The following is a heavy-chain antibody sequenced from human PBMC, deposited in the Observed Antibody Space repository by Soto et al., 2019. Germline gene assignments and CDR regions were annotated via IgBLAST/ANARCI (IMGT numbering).Heavy chain of an antibody. CDR1: GDSISISSYY. V-gene: IGHV4-39*01. D-gene: IGHD1-26*01. J-gene: IGHJ4*01. CDR3: GAMLIVGATPYYLEF. CDR2: MYYSGST. Sequence: PSETLSLTCTISGDSISISSYYWAWIRQPPGKGLEWIGSMYYSGSTYNNPSLKSRVTMSVDTPKKQFSLILSSVTAADTAVYYCGAMLIVGATPYYLEFWDEGNLVTVSS.